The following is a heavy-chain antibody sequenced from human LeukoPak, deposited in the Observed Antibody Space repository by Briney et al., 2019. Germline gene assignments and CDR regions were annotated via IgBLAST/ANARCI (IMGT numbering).Heavy chain of an antibody. D-gene: IGHD2-2*01. Sequence: GASVKVSCKASGGTFSSYAISWVRQAPGQGLEWMGGIIPIFGTANYAQKFQGRVTITADESTSTAYMELSSLRSEDTAVYYCARYCSSTSCYGPEGAYGMDVWGQGTTVTVSS. J-gene: IGHJ6*02. CDR3: ARYCSSTSCYGPEGAYGMDV. CDR1: GGTFSSYA. CDR2: IIPIFGTA. V-gene: IGHV1-69*13.